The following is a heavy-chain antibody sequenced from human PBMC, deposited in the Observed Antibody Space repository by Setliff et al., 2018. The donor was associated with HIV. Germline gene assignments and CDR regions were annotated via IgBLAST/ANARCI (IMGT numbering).Heavy chain of an antibody. D-gene: IGHD6-13*01. Sequence: LSLTCTVSSGSISTYYWSWIRQPPGKGLEWIGYIFYTGSTNYNPSLKSRITISVDTSKNQSSLKLSSVTAADTAVYYCATMGYSSSWSYYFDYWGQGTLVTVSS. CDR1: SGSISTYY. CDR2: IFYTGST. CDR3: ATMGYSSSWSYYFDY. J-gene: IGHJ4*02. V-gene: IGHV4-59*01.